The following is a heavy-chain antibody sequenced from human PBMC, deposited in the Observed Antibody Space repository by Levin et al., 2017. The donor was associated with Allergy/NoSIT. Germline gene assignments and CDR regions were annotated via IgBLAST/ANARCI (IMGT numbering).Heavy chain of an antibody. J-gene: IGHJ4*02. Sequence: GGSLRLSCAASGFTFHDYAMHWVRQAPGKGLEWVSGISYNSGSIGYADSVKGRFTISRDNAKNSLYLQLNSLRAEDTALYYCAKEKIVTTVRVFDFWGQGTLVTVSS. D-gene: IGHD4-11*01. V-gene: IGHV3-9*01. CDR1: GFTFHDYA. CDR2: ISYNSGSI. CDR3: AKEKIVTTVRVFDF.